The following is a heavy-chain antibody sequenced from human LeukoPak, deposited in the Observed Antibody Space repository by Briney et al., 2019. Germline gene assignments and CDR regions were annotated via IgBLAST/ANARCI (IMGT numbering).Heavy chain of an antibody. CDR3: AKGRGDSDWTFDY. CDR2: ITVNDGST. V-gene: IGHV3-23*01. CDR1: GFTFSSSA. D-gene: IGHD1-1*01. J-gene: IGHJ4*02. Sequence: GGSLRLSCAASGFTFSSSAMTWVRQAPGKGLEWVSAITVNDGSTNSADSVKGRFTLSRDNSKNTLYLQMNSLRVEDTAVYYCAKGRGDSDWTFDYWGQGTLVTVSS.